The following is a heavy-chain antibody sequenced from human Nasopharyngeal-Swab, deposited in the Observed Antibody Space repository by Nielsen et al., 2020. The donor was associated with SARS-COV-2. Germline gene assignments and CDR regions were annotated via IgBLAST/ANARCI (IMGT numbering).Heavy chain of an antibody. CDR2: IYYSGST. V-gene: IGHV4-31*03. D-gene: IGHD3-22*01. CDR3: ARVGLYSLGYDSSGYYPDY. CDR1: GGSISSGGYY. J-gene: IGHJ4*02. Sequence: SETLSLTCTFSGGSISSGGYYWSWIRQHPGKGLEWIGYIYYSGSTYYNPSLKSRVTISVDTSKNQFSLKLSSVTAADTAVYYCARVGLYSLGYDSSGYYPDYWGQGTLVTVSS.